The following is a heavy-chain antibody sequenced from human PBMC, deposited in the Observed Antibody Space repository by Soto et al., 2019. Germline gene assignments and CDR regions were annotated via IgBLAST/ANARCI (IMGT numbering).Heavy chain of an antibody. CDR2: ISAYNGNT. V-gene: IGHV1-18*01. CDR3: ARVGVLVVPAAINRGYYFDY. CDR1: GYTFTRYG. J-gene: IGHJ4*02. Sequence: GASGKVSCKASGYTFTRYGISWVRQAPGQGLEWMGWISAYNGNTNYAQKLQGRVTMTTDTSTSTAYMELRSLRSDDTAVYYCARVGVLVVPAAINRGYYFDYWGQGTLVTVSS. D-gene: IGHD2-2*02.